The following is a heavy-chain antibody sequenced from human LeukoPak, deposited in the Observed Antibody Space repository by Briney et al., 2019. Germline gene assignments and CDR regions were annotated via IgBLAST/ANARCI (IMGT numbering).Heavy chain of an antibody. Sequence: GGSLRLSCAASGFTFDDYGMSWVRQAPGKGLEWVSGINWNGGSTGYADSVKGRFTISRDNAKNSLYLQVNTLRAEDTALYYCARGGRANGVYDAFDIWGQGTIVTVSS. CDR1: GFTFDDYG. V-gene: IGHV3-20*04. CDR3: ARGGRANGVYDAFDI. J-gene: IGHJ3*02. CDR2: INWNGGST. D-gene: IGHD2-8*01.